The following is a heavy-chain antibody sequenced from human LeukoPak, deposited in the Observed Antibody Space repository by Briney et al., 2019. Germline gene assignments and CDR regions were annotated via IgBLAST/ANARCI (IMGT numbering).Heavy chain of an antibody. CDR3: ARGAGYCSGGSCYDDAFDI. V-gene: IGHV3-53*01. J-gene: IGHJ3*02. CDR1: GFTVSSNY. CDR2: IFGGGGT. D-gene: IGHD2-15*01. Sequence: PGGSLRLSCAAFGFTVSSNYMSWVRQAPGKGLEWVSVIFGGGGTYYGDSVRGRFTISRDNSKNTLYLQMNSLRAEDTAVCYCARGAGYCSGGSCYDDAFDIWGQGTMVTVSS.